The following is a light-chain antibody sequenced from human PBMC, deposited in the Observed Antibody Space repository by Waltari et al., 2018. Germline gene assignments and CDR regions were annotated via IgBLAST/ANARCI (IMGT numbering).Light chain of an antibody. J-gene: IGLJ1*01. Sequence: QSALTQPRSVSGSPGQSVTISCTGSSSDVGAYNYVSWYQQHPGQAPKLMIYDVTERPSGVPDRFSGSKSGSTASLTISGLRAEDEADFYCCSYAGSYTYVFGTGTTVTVL. V-gene: IGLV2-11*01. CDR3: CSYAGSYTYV. CDR1: SSDVGAYNY. CDR2: DVT.